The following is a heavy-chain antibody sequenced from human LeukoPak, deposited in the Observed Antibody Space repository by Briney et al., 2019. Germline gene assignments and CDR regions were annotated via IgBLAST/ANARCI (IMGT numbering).Heavy chain of an antibody. CDR1: GYTFTGYY. CDR3: ARVSVDTAMVSYFDY. D-gene: IGHD5-18*01. Sequence: ASVKVSCKASGYTFTGYYMHWARQAPGQGLEWMGRINPNSGGTNYAQKFQGRVTMTRDTSISTAYMELSRLRSDDTAVYYCARVSVDTAMVSYFDYWGQGTLVTVSS. J-gene: IGHJ4*02. CDR2: INPNSGGT. V-gene: IGHV1-2*06.